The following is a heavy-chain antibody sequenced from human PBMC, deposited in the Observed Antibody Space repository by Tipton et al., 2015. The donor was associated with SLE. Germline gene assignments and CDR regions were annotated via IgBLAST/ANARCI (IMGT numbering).Heavy chain of an antibody. CDR2: INHSGST. CDR1: GGSFCGYY. V-gene: IGHV4-34*01. CDR3: ARGKVGWQAPIWFDP. Sequence: LRLSCAVYGGSFCGYYRSWIRQPPGKGLEWNGDINHSGSTNFNPPLQSRVTISVDTSKNNFSLKLISVTAADTAVYYCARGKVGWQAPIWFDPWGQGTLVTVSS. J-gene: IGHJ5*02. D-gene: IGHD1-26*01.